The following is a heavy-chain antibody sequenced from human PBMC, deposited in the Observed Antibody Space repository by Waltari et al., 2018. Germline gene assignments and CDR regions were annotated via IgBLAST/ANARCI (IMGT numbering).Heavy chain of an antibody. CDR2: ITGDGGSI. D-gene: IGHD1-26*01. V-gene: IGHV3-43D*03. J-gene: IGHJ4*02. CDR3: AKDDRGSYPH. Sequence: VQLVESGGGVVQPGRSLRLSCAASGFTFSSYGMHWVRQAPGKGLEWVSLITGDGGSIRYADSVKGRFTISRDNRKNSLYLQMNSLRAEDTALYYCAKDDRGSYPHWGQGTLVTVSS. CDR1: GFTFSSYG.